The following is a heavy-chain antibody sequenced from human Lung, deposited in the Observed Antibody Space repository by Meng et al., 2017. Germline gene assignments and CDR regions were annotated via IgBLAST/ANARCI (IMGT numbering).Heavy chain of an antibody. Sequence: QVQLVQSGAEVKKPGASVTLSCKASGYTFTGSYMHWVRQAPGQGLEWMGRVNPNNGGTNYAQKFQGRVTMTRDTSISTAYLELSRLTSDDTAVYYCASYCRGTSCATYWGQGSLVTVSS. CDR1: GYTFTGSY. J-gene: IGHJ4*02. CDR3: ASYCRGTSCATY. D-gene: IGHD2-15*01. V-gene: IGHV1-2*06. CDR2: VNPNNGGT.